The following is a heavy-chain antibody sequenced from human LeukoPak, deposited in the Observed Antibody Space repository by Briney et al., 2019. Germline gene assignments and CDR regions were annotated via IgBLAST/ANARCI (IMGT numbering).Heavy chain of an antibody. CDR3: ARIEYSSSCDY. CDR2: IYHTGST. Sequence: PSETLSLTCNVSGASISSGNYYWGWIRQSPEKDLEWIGSIYHTGSTYYNPSLKSRVTISVDTSKNQFSLKLSSVTAADTAVYYCARIEYSSSCDYWGQGTLVTVSS. CDR1: GASISSGNYY. J-gene: IGHJ4*02. D-gene: IGHD6-6*01. V-gene: IGHV4-39*07.